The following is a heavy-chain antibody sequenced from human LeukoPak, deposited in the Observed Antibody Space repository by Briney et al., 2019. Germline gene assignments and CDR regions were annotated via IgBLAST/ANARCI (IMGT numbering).Heavy chain of an antibody. J-gene: IGHJ4*02. D-gene: IGHD6-19*01. CDR1: GFTFDDYG. CDR2: ISSSSSYI. CDR3: ASTSSGWYGY. V-gene: IGHV3-21*01. Sequence: GGSLRLSCAASGFTFDDYGMSWVRQAPGKGLEWVSSISSSSSYIYYADSVKGRFTISRDNAKNSLYLQMNSLRAEDTAVYYCASTSSGWYGYWGQGTLVTVSS.